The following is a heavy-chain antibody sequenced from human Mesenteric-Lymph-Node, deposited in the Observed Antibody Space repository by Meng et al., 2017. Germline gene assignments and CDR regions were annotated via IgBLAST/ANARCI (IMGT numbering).Heavy chain of an antibody. D-gene: IGHD3-22*01. CDR1: GFTFSSYW. CDR2: IKQDGSEK. V-gene: IGHV3-7*01. Sequence: GGSLRLSCAASGFTFSSYWMSWVRQAPGKGLEWVANIKQDGSEKYYVDSVKGRFTISRDNAKNSLYLQMNSLRAEDTAVYYCARNFKNFYDSSGANDYWGQGTLVTVSS. J-gene: IGHJ4*02. CDR3: ARNFKNFYDSSGANDY.